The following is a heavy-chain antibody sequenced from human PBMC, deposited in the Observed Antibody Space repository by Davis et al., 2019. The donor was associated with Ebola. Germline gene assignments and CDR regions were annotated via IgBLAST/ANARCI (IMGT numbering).Heavy chain of an antibody. V-gene: IGHV3-74*01. J-gene: IGHJ4*02. CDR1: GFTFSSYY. Sequence: GESLKISCAASGFTFSSYYMHWLRQVQGKGLEWVSRLNSDGSSAVYADSVKGRFTVSRDNARDTLYLQMNSLRDEDTAVYYCARDKIDISTGHILWGQGTLVTVSS. CDR3: ARDKIDISTGHIL. CDR2: LNSDGSSA. D-gene: IGHD3-9*01.